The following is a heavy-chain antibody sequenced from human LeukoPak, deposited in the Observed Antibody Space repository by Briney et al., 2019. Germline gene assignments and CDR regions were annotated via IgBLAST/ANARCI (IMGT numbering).Heavy chain of an antibody. CDR3: ARVSRMLGTSTLDN. Sequence: PGGSLRLSCAASGFTVSSNYMTWVRQAPGKGLEWVSVIYTGGSTYYADSVKGRFTISRDYSKNTLYLQMNSLRAEDTAVYCCARVSRMLGTSTLDNWGQGTLVTVSS. CDR1: GFTVSSNY. D-gene: IGHD2-8*01. CDR2: IYTGGST. J-gene: IGHJ4*02. V-gene: IGHV3-66*01.